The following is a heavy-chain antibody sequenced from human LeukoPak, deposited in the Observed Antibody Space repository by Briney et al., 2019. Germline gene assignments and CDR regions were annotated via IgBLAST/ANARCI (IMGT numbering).Heavy chain of an antibody. Sequence: VAPVRVSCKVSGYTFTSYGITWVRQAPGQGLEWMGWISVYNGNTNYAQEFQGRVTLTTDTSTSTAYMELRSLRSDDTAVYYCARDQPPGFYYDSSAYLDYWGQGTLVTVSS. D-gene: IGHD3-22*01. CDR1: GYTFTSYG. J-gene: IGHJ4*02. V-gene: IGHV1-18*01. CDR2: ISVYNGNT. CDR3: ARDQPPGFYYDSSAYLDY.